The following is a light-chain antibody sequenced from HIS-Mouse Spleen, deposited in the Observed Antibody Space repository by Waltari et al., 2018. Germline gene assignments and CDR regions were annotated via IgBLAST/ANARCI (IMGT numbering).Light chain of an antibody. CDR2: DDS. V-gene: IGLV3-21*03. CDR1: NIGSKS. Sequence: SYVLTQPPSVSVAPGKTARITCGGNNIGSKSVHWYQQKPGQAPVLVVYDDSDLPSGIPERFSGSNSGNTATLTISRVEAGDEADYYCQVWDSSSDHVVFGGGTNLTVL. CDR3: QVWDSSSDHVV. J-gene: IGLJ2*01.